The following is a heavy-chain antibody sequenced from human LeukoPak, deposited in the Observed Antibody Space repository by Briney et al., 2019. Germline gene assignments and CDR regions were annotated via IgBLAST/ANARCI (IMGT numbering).Heavy chain of an antibody. CDR1: GGSISSYY. J-gene: IGHJ3*02. Sequence: SSETLSLTCTVSGGSISSYYWSWIRQPPAKGLEWIGYIYYSGSTNYNPSLKSRVTISVDTSKNQFSLKLSSVTAADTAVYYCAREGSCAAFDIWGQGTMVTVSS. CDR3: AREGSCAAFDI. D-gene: IGHD2-15*01. CDR2: IYYSGST. V-gene: IGHV4-59*01.